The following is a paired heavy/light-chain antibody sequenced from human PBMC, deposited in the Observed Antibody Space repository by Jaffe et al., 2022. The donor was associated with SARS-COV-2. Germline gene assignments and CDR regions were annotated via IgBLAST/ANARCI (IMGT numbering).Heavy chain of an antibody. Sequence: EVQLVESGGGLVQPGGSLRLSCAASGFTFNTQTMTWVRQAPGKGLEWVSAIGARGDPTFYADSVKGRFTISRDNSKDTLYLQMNSLRAEDTATYYCAKVPRSRDNWLDPWGQGTLVTVSP. J-gene: IGHJ5*02. CDR2: IGARGDPT. CDR3: AKVPRSRDNWLDP. V-gene: IGHV3-23*04. CDR1: GFTFNTQT. D-gene: IGHD4-17*01.
Light chain of an antibody. Sequence: EIVMTQSPATLSVSPGQRATLSCRASQTISGRLAWYQQKPGQAPRLLISGASTRATGIAARFSGSGSETEFTLSISSLQSEDFAVYYCQQYYNWPWTFGQGTKVEVK. CDR3: QQYYNWPWT. J-gene: IGKJ1*01. CDR1: QTISGR. V-gene: IGKV3-15*01. CDR2: GAS.